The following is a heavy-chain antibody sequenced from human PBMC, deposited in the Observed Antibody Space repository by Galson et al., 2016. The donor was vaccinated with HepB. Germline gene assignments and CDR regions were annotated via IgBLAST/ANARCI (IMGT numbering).Heavy chain of an antibody. V-gene: IGHV3-30*18. CDR1: GFTFSNFD. CDR2: ISFDGSKE. D-gene: IGHD7-27*01. CDR3: AKDGRKFRGIVTGGAGN. J-gene: IGHJ4*02. Sequence: SLRLSCAASGFTFSNFDMNWVRQTPGKGLEWVAVISFDGSKEYYADPAKGRFVISRDNSKRTLYLQMNSLTTEDTAVYFCAKDGRKFRGIVTGGAGNWGQGTLVTVSS.